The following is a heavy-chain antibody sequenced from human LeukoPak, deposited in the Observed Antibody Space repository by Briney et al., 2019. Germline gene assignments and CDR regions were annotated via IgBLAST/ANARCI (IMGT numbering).Heavy chain of an antibody. CDR1: GGSISSGGYY. CDR2: IYYSGST. Sequence: SEALSLTCTVSGGSISSGGYYWSWIRQHPGKGLEWIGYIYYSGSTYYNPSLKSRVTISVDTSKNQFSLKLSSVTAADTAVYYCARRHYGSVNFDYWGQGTLVTVSS. CDR3: ARRHYGSVNFDY. D-gene: IGHD3-10*01. J-gene: IGHJ4*02. V-gene: IGHV4-31*03.